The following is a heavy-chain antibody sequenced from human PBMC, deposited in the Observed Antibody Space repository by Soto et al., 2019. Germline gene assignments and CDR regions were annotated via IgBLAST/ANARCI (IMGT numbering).Heavy chain of an antibody. V-gene: IGHV3-33*01. J-gene: IGHJ6*03. CDR1: GFSFSSFG. Sequence: QVRLVESGGGVVQPGRSLRLSCAASGFSFSSFGMHWVRQAPRKGLEWVAVTWYDESSKYYADSVKGRFTISRDNSKNTLYLQMDSLRVEDTAVYYCARGAGNYYYYMDVWGKGTTVTVSS. CDR3: ARGAGNYYYYMDV. D-gene: IGHD3-16*01. CDR2: TWYDESSK.